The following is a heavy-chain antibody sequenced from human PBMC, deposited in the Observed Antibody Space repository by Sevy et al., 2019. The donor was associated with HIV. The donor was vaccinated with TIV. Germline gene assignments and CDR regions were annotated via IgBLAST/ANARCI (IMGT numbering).Heavy chain of an antibody. Sequence: GGSLRLSCTASGFTFGDYAMSWVRQAPGKGLEWVGFIRSKAYGGTTEYAVSVKGRFTISRDDSKSIAYLQMNSLKTEDTAVYYCTRGWLAPHWGQGTLVTVSS. CDR2: IRSKAYGGTT. V-gene: IGHV3-49*04. J-gene: IGHJ4*02. CDR1: GFTFGDYA. D-gene: IGHD6-19*01. CDR3: TRGWLAPH.